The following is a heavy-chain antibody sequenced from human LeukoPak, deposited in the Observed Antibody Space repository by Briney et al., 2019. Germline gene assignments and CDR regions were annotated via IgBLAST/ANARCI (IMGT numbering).Heavy chain of an antibody. CDR3: ARLLRSTDYYDSNGAFDI. D-gene: IGHD3-22*01. J-gene: IGHJ3*02. Sequence: SETLSLTCTVSGGSISSYYWSWIRQPPGKGLEWIGYIYYSGSTNYNPSLKSRVTISVDTSKNQFSLKLSSVTAADTAVYYCARLLRSTDYYDSNGAFDIWGQGTMVTVSS. CDR1: GGSISSYY. CDR2: IYYSGST. V-gene: IGHV4-59*01.